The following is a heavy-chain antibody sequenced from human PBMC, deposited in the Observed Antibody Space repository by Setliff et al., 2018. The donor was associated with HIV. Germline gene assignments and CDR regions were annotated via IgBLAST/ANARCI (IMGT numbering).Heavy chain of an antibody. V-gene: IGHV4-34*01. D-gene: IGHD5-18*01. Sequence: SETPSLTCAVYGESFSGYSWTWIRQPPGKGLEWLGEINHSGSAKYNPALKSRVTTSVDTSKKQFSLKLTSVTAADTAVYYCARGTKGIQLWYTLFFDYWGQGTQVTVSS. J-gene: IGHJ4*02. CDR1: GESFSGYS. CDR2: INHSGSA. CDR3: ARGTKGIQLWYTLFFDY.